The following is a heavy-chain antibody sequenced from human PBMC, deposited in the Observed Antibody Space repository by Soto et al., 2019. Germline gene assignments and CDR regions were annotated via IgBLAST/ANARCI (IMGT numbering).Heavy chain of an antibody. D-gene: IGHD1-26*01. Sequence: ASVKVSCKASGYTFNSYYMHWVRQAPGQGLEWMGWINPNSGGTNYAQKFQGWVTMTRDTSISTAYMELSRLRSDDTAVYYCVRDEIVGATRNPGFIRGTYYGMDVWGQGTTVTISS. J-gene: IGHJ6*02. CDR1: GYTFNSYY. CDR3: VRDEIVGATRNPGFIRGTYYGMDV. CDR2: INPNSGGT. V-gene: IGHV1-2*04.